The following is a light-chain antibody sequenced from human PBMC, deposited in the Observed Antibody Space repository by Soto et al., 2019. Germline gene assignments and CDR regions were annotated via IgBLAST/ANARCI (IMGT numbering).Light chain of an antibody. CDR3: QQYNNWPLG. CDR2: DAF. J-gene: IGKJ4*01. Sequence: EIMITQSPAPLSVSPGERATPPRRASQNINNKIAWYQQKPGQAPRLLMSDAFTRATGIPARFSGSGSGTEFTLTISSLQSEDFAVYYCQQYNNWPLGFGGGTKVDIK. CDR1: QNINNK. V-gene: IGKV3-15*01.